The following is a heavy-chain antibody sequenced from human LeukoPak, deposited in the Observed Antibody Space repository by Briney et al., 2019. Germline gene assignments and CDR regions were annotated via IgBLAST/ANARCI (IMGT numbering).Heavy chain of an antibody. V-gene: IGHV3-48*01. J-gene: IGHJ3*02. Sequence: GGSLRLSCAASGFTFSSYSMNWVRQAPGKGLEWVSYVGAIGSSTISYADSVMGRFTISRDNAKNSVFLQMNSLRAEDTAAYYCARDLHYAFDIWGQGTMVTVSS. CDR3: ARDLHYAFDI. CDR2: VGAIGSSTI. CDR1: GFTFSSYS.